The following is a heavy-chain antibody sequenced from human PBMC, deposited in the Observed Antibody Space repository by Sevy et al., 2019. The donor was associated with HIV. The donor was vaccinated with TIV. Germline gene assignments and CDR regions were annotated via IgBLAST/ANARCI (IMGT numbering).Heavy chain of an antibody. CDR3: ARGDDLNSYYYGMDV. CDR1: GDSVSTSSAT. J-gene: IGHJ6*02. Sequence: KQSQTLSLTCAISGDSVSTSSATWNWFRQSPSRGLEWLGRTYYRSKWYSDYEVSVKGRVTINPDTSKNQFSLHLESVTPEDTAVYFCARGDDLNSYYYGMDVWGQGTTVTVSS. V-gene: IGHV6-1*01. D-gene: IGHD1-1*01. CDR2: TYYRSKWYS.